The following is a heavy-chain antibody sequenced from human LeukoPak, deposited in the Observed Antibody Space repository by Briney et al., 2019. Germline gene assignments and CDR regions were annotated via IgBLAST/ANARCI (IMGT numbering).Heavy chain of an antibody. V-gene: IGHV3-21*01. J-gene: IGHJ3*02. CDR3: ARAISDYDASDI. CDR1: GSTFSSYS. Sequence: PGGSVRRSCAASGSTFSSYSMNWVRQPPGKGLEWVSSISSSSNFIYYADSVKGRFTISRDNAKNSLYLQMNSLRAEDTAVYYCARAISDYDASDIWGQGTMVTVSS. CDR2: ISSSSNFI. D-gene: IGHD4-17*01.